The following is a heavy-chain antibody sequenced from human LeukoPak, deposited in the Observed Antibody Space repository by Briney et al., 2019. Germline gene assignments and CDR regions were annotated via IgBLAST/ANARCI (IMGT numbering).Heavy chain of an antibody. CDR3: ARIYDSSGYCFDY. D-gene: IGHD3-22*01. CDR2: MNPNSGNT. J-gene: IGHJ4*02. V-gene: IGHV1-8*01. Sequence: ASVKVSCKASGYTFTSYDINWVRQATGQGLEWMGWMNPNSGNTGYAQKFQGRVTMTRNTSISTAYMELSSLRSEDTAVYYCARIYDSSGYCFDYWGQGTLVTVSS. CDR1: GYTFTSYD.